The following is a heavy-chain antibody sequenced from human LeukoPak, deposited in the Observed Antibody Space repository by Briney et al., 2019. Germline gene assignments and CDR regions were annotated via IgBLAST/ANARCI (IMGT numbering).Heavy chain of an antibody. J-gene: IGHJ4*02. CDR1: GFAFRSHA. V-gene: IGHV3-30*02. Sequence: PGGSLRLSCTASGFAFRSHAMHWVRQAPGKGLEWVAFTRYDGSKKFYADSVKGRFTISRDNSKNTLYLQMNSLRAEDTAVYYCAKGFMPSRVFDYWGQGTLVTVSS. D-gene: IGHD2-2*01. CDR2: TRYDGSKK. CDR3: AKGFMPSRVFDY.